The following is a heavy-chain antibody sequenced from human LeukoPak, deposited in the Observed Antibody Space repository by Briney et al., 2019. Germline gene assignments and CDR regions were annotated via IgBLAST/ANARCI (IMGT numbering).Heavy chain of an antibody. J-gene: IGHJ4*02. D-gene: IGHD2-2*01. V-gene: IGHV3-53*01. Sequence: GGSLRLSCAASGFTVSSNYMSWVRQAPGKGLEWVSVIYSGGSTYYADSVKGRFTISRDNSKNTLYLQMNSLRAEDTAVYYCARGSTSRYFDYWGQGTLVTVSS. CDR2: IYSGGST. CDR1: GFTVSSNY. CDR3: ARGSTSRYFDY.